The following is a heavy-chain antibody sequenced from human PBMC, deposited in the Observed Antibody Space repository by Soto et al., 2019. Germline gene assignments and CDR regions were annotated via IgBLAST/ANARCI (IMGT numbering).Heavy chain of an antibody. CDR1: GFTFSSYY. J-gene: IGHJ3*02. CDR3: ARDDGLSSTNVKAFDI. Sequence: GGSLRLSCAASGFTFSSYYMNWVLQAPGKGLEWVSSISTTSTYTHYADSLKGRFTISRDNAEKLLYLQMDSLRAEDTAVYYCARDDGLSSTNVKAFDIWGQGTKVTVSS. D-gene: IGHD2-2*01. V-gene: IGHV3-21*01. CDR2: ISTTSTYT.